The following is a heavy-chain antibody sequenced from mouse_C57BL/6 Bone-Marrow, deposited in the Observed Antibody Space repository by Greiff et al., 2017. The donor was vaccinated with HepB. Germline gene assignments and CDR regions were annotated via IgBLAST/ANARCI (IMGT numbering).Heavy chain of an antibody. CDR3: ARVYYGSSYYFDY. V-gene: IGHV5-15*01. CDR2: ISNLAYSI. CDR1: GFTFSDYG. D-gene: IGHD1-1*01. Sequence: EVMLVESGGGLVQPGGSLKLSCAASGFTFSDYGMAWVRQAPRKGPEWVAFISNLAYSIYYADTVTGRFTISRENAKNTLYLEMSSLRSEDTAMYYCARVYYGSSYYFDYWGQGTTLTVSS. J-gene: IGHJ2*01.